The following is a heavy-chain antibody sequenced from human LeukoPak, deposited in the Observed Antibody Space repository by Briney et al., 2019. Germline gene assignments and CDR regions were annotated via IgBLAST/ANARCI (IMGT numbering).Heavy chain of an antibody. J-gene: IGHJ4*02. V-gene: IGHV1-2*02. CDR2: INPNGGGT. CDR1: GYTFTGYY. D-gene: IGHD2-15*01. Sequence: ASVKVSCKASGYTFTGYYMHWVRQAPGQGLEWMGWINPNGGGTNYAQKFQGRVTMTRDTSISTAYMELSRLRSDDTAVYYCARDQGGEVVAATADDYWGQGTLVTVSS. CDR3: ARDQGGEVVAATADDY.